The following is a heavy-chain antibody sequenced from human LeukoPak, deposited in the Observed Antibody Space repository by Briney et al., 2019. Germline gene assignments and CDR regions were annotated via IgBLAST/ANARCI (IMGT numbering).Heavy chain of an antibody. V-gene: IGHV4-39*07. Sequence: SETLSLTCTVSGGSISSSSYYWGWIRQPPGKGLEWIGSIYYSGSTYYNPSLKSRVTISVDTSKNQFSLKLSSVTAADTAVYYCARRIAAAGIWDAFDIWGQGTMVTVSS. CDR3: ARRIAAAGIWDAFDI. CDR1: GGSISSSSYY. J-gene: IGHJ3*02. CDR2: IYYSGST. D-gene: IGHD6-13*01.